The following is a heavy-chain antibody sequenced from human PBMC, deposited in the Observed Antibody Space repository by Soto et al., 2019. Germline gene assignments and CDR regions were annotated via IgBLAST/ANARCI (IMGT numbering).Heavy chain of an antibody. CDR2: INPSSGGT. CDR3: ARDLRTYSHGVDV. V-gene: IGHV1-2*02. Sequence: ASVKVSCKASGYPFTGPYIYWVGQAPGQGLEWMGWINPSSGGTEFAEKFQGRVTVTRDTSIRTVFLELNSLTSDDTGVYFCARDLRTYSHGVDVGGHGTAVT. J-gene: IGHJ6*02. D-gene: IGHD4-4*01. CDR1: GYPFTGPY.